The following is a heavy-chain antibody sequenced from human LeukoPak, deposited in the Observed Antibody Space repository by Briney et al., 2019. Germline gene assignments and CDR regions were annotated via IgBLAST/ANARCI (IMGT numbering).Heavy chain of an antibody. D-gene: IGHD5-18*01. CDR3: ARSGYSYGYDY. V-gene: IGHV5-51*01. J-gene: IGHJ4*02. Sequence: GESLKVSCQGSGYSFTTYWIGWVRQMPGKGLEWMGIIYPGDSDTRYSPSFQGQVTISADKSISTAYLQWSSLKASDTAMYYCARSGYSYGYDYWGQGTLVTVSS. CDR2: IYPGDSDT. CDR1: GYSFTTYW.